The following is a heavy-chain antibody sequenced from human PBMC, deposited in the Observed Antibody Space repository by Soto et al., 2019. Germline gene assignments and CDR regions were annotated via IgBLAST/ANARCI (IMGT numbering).Heavy chain of an antibody. CDR1: GGSISSYY. D-gene: IGHD1-26*01. Sequence: SETLSLTCTVSGGSISSYYWSWVRQPPGKELQYIGYIYYSGSTNYNPSLKSRVTISDDTSTNQFSLTLSSVTAADTAVYYCATMGATAGSYYFEYWGQGALVTVSS. J-gene: IGHJ4*02. V-gene: IGHV4-59*08. CDR3: ATMGATAGSYYFEY. CDR2: IYYSGST.